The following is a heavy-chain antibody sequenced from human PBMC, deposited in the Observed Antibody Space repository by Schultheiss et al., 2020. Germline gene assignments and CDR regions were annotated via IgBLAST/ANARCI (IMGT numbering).Heavy chain of an antibody. V-gene: IGHV4-4*02. D-gene: IGHD1-1*01. CDR2: IYHSGST. Sequence: SETLSLTCAVSGGSISSDNWWSWVRQPPGKGLEWIGEIYHSGSTNYSPSLKSRVTISVDTSKNQFSLKLSSVTAADTAVYYCARGPTGQDAFDIWGKGTMVTVPS. J-gene: IGHJ3*02. CDR3: ARGPTGQDAFDI. CDR1: GGSISSDNW.